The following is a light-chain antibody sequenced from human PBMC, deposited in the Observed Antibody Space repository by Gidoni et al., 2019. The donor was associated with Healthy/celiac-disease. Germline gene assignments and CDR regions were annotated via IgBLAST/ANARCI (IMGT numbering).Light chain of an antibody. CDR1: QSIGSS. Sequence: EIVLTHSPDFQSVTPKEKFTITCRASQSIGSSLNWYQQKPDQSPKLLIKYASQSSSGVTSRVSGSGYGKDFTRTINSLEAEDAATYYCHQSSSLPWTFGQGTKVEIK. CDR2: YAS. CDR3: HQSSSLPWT. J-gene: IGKJ1*01. V-gene: IGKV6-21*01.